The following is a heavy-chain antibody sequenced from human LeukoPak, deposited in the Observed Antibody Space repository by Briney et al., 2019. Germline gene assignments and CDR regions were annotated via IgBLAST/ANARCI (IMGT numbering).Heavy chain of an antibody. CDR3: ASPDPTVTSDWFDP. Sequence: GGSLRLSCAASGFTFSSYGMHWVRQAPGKGLEWVAFIRYDGSNKYYADPVKGRFTISRDNSKNTLYLQMNSLRAEDTAVYCCASPDPTVTSDWFDPWGQGTLVTVSS. CDR1: GFTFSSYG. J-gene: IGHJ5*02. CDR2: IRYDGSNK. D-gene: IGHD4-11*01. V-gene: IGHV3-30*02.